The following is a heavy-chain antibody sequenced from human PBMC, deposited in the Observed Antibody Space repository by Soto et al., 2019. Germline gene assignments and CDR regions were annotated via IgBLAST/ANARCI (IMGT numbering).Heavy chain of an antibody. Sequence: GGSLRLSRAASGFTFSSYAMNWVSQAPGKGLEWVAVISYDGSNKYYADSVNGRFTISRDNSKNTLYLQMNSLRAEDTAVYYCARDMIFGVVIIQYYLNYWAQGTLVPVSS. CDR3: ARDMIFGVVIIQYYLNY. CDR2: ISYDGSNK. CDR1: GFTFSSYA. D-gene: IGHD3-3*01. J-gene: IGHJ4*02. V-gene: IGHV3-30-3*01.